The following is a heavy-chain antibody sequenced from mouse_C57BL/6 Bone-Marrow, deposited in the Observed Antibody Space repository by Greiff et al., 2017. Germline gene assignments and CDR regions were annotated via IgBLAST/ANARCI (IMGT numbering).Heavy chain of an antibody. V-gene: IGHV1-26*01. CDR1: GYTFTDYY. CDR3: AREGYDGYYQYAMDY. J-gene: IGHJ4*01. Sequence: EVQLQQSGPELVKPGASVKISCKASGYTFTDYYMNWVKQSPGQSLEWIGDINPNNGGTSYNQKFKGKATLTVDKSSSTAYMELRSLTSEDSAVYCCAREGYDGYYQYAMDYGGRGTSVTVSA. CDR2: INPNNGGT. D-gene: IGHD2-3*01.